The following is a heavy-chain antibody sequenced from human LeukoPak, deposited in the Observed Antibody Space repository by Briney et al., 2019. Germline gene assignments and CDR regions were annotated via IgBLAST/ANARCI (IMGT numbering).Heavy chain of an antibody. V-gene: IGHV3-48*03. D-gene: IGHD3-22*01. CDR1: GFTFSSYE. Sequence: PGGSLRLSCAASGFTFSSYEMNWVRQAPGKGLEWVSYISSSSTIYYADSVKGRFTISRDNAKNSLYLQMNSLRAEDTAVYYCARIEGDYYDSSGYYYGWFDPWGQGTLVTVSS. J-gene: IGHJ5*02. CDR3: ARIEGDYYDSSGYYYGWFDP. CDR2: ISSSSTI.